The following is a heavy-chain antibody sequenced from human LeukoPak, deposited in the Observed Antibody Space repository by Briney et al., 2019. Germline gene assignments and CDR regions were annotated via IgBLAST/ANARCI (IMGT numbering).Heavy chain of an antibody. Sequence: SETLSLTCTVSGGSISSYYWSWIRQPPGKGLEWIGYIYYSGSTNYNPSLKSRVTISVDTSKNQFSLKLSSVTAADTAVYYCARARYYGSGSYYFRAGNYFDYWGQGTLVTVSS. V-gene: IGHV4-59*12. D-gene: IGHD3-10*01. J-gene: IGHJ4*02. CDR2: IYYSGST. CDR1: GGSISSYY. CDR3: ARARYYGSGSYYFRAGNYFDY.